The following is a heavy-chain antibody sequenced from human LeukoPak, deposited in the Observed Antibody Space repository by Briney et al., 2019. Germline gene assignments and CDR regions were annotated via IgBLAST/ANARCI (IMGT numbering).Heavy chain of an antibody. CDR1: GYSISSGYY. V-gene: IGHV4-38-2*01. CDR2: IYHSGST. Sequence: PSETLSLTCAVSGYSISSGYYWGWLRQPPGKGLEWIGNIYHSGSTSYNPSLKSRVTISLDTSKNQFSLKLSSGAAADTAMYCCARRDQRNWFDPWGQGTLVTVSS. J-gene: IGHJ5*02. CDR3: ARRDQRNWFDP. D-gene: IGHD2-2*01.